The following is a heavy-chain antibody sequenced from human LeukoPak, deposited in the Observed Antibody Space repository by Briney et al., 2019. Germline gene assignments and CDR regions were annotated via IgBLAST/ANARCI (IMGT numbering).Heavy chain of an antibody. J-gene: IGHJ4*02. V-gene: IGHV4-59*01. Sequence: SSETLSLTCTVSGGSISSYYWSWIRQPPGKGLEWIGYIYYSGSTNYNPSLKSRVTISVDTSKNQFSLKLSSVTAADTAVYYCARWYPGYSGYDTGGYYFDYWGQGTLVTVSS. CDR1: GGSISSYY. CDR2: IYYSGST. D-gene: IGHD5-12*01. CDR3: ARWYPGYSGYDTGGYYFDY.